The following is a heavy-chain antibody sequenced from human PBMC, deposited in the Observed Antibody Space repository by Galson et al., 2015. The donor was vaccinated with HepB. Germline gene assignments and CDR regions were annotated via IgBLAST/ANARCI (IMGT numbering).Heavy chain of an antibody. CDR3: ARDRSGWAYGMDV. D-gene: IGHD6-19*01. V-gene: IGHV4-34*01. Sequence: SETLSLTCAVYGGSFSGYYWSWIRQPPGKGLEWIGEINHSGSTNYNPSLKSRVTISVDTSKNQFSLKLSSVTAADTAVYYCARDRSGWAYGMDVWGQGTTVTVSS. CDR2: INHSGST. J-gene: IGHJ6*02. CDR1: GGSFSGYY.